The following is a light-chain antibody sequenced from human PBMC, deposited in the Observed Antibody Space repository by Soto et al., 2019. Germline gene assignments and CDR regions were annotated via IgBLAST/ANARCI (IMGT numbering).Light chain of an antibody. CDR2: EAS. V-gene: IGKV3-11*01. Sequence: EIVLTQSPATLCLSPLEIATLSCGASQSVNNFLAWYQQRPGQAPRLLMYEASNRATGVPARFSGSGSGTEFILTISSLQSEDFAVYYCQEYNTWPWTFGQGTKVDIK. CDR3: QEYNTWPWT. J-gene: IGKJ1*01. CDR1: QSVNNF.